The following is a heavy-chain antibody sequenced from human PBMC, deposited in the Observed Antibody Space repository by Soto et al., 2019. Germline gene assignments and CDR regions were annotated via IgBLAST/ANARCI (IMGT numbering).Heavy chain of an antibody. CDR3: AKCSPRYSSGLKAYYFDY. CDR2: ISGSGDNT. V-gene: IGHV3-23*01. Sequence: EVQLLESGGGLVQPGGSLRLSCAASGFSFDDYAMTWVRQAAGKGLEWVSAISGSGDNTYYADSVKGRFTISRDNSKNTLYLQLNSLRAEDTAVYYCAKCSPRYSSGLKAYYFDYWGQGTLVTVSS. J-gene: IGHJ4*02. CDR1: GFSFDDYA. D-gene: IGHD6-19*01.